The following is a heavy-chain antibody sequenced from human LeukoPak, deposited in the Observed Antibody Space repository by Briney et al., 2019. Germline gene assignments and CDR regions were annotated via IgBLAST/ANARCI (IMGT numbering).Heavy chain of an antibody. CDR1: GYTLTSYV. D-gene: IGHD1-1*01. V-gene: IGHV1-18*01. CDR2: ISGYNGNT. J-gene: IGHJ4*02. Sequence: ASVKVSCKPSGYTLTSYVISWVRQAPGQGLEWMGWISGYNGNTNYAQKLQGRVTMTTDTSTSTAYMELTSLRSDDPAVYYCASFSPTTASIDYWGQGTLVTVSS. CDR3: ASFSPTTASIDY.